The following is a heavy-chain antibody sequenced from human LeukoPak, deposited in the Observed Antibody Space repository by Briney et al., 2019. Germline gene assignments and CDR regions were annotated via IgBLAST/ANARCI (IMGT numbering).Heavy chain of an antibody. CDR2: IYYSGST. CDR3: ARHGRYYETDY. CDR1: GGSTSSYY. J-gene: IGHJ4*02. D-gene: IGHD3-22*01. V-gene: IGHV4-59*04. Sequence: SETLSLTCTVSGGSTSSYYWSWIRQPPGKGLEWIGYIYYSGSTYYNPSLESRVTISVDTSKNQFSLKLSSVTAADTAVYYCARHGRYYETDYWGQGTLVTVSS.